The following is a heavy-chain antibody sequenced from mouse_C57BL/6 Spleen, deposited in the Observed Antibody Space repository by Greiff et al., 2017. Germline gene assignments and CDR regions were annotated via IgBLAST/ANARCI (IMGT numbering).Heavy chain of an antibody. CDR1: GFTIKNSY. CDR2: IDPANGNT. D-gene: IGHD1-1*01. CDR3: ARSATVDY. J-gene: IGHJ2*01. V-gene: IGHV14-3*01. Sequence: VQLQQSVAELVRPGASVKLSCTASGFTIKNSYMHWVKQRPEQGLEWIGRIDPANGNTNYAPKFKGKATLTADPSSNTAYLQLSSLTSEDTAIYCGARSATVDYWGQGTTLTVSS.